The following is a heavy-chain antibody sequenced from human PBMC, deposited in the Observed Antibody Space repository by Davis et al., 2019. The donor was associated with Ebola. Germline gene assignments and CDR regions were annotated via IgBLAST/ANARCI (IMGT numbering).Heavy chain of an antibody. Sequence: AASVKVSCKASGYTFTSYGITWVRQAPGQGLEFMGWISAYTGHTNYAQSFQDRIAMTIDTSTNTLYMELRSLRSDDTAMYYCVRSNSWYGDYWGRGTLVTVSS. J-gene: IGHJ4*02. CDR2: ISAYTGHT. CDR1: GYTFTSYG. CDR3: VRSNSWYGDY. V-gene: IGHV1-18*04. D-gene: IGHD6-13*01.